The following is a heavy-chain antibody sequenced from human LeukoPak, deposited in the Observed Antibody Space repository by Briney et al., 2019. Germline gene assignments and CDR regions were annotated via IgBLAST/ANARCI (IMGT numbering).Heavy chain of an antibody. V-gene: IGHV1-2*02. CDR3: ARDLTMVRGARYRPYNWFAP. CDR2: INPNSGGT. D-gene: IGHD3-10*01. CDR1: GYTFTGYY. J-gene: IGHJ5*02. Sequence: ASVTVSCKASGYTFTGYYMHWVRQAPGQGLEWMGWINPNSGGTNYAQKFQGRVTMTRDTSISTAYMELSRLRSEDTAVYYCARDLTMVRGARYRPYNWFAPWGQGTLVTVSS.